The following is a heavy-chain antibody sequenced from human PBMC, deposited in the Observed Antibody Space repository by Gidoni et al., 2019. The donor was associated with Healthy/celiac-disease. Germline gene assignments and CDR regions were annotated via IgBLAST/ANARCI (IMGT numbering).Heavy chain of an antibody. CDR2: INPNSGGT. CDR1: GSTFPGYY. V-gene: IGHV1-2*02. J-gene: IGHJ4*02. Sequence: QVQLLQSGAELKKPGASVRFSCKAPGSTFPGYYTHWVRQTPGKGLEWMGWINPNSGGTNYAQKFQGRVTMTRDKSISTAYMELSRLRADDTAVYYCARAGVGVWGGYYTGWGQGTLVTVSS. CDR3: ARAGVGVWGGYYTG. D-gene: IGHD3-3*01.